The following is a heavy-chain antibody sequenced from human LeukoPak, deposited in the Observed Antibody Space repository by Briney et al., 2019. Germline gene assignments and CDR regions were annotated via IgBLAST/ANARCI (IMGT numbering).Heavy chain of an antibody. Sequence: PGGSLRLCCAASGYTLSSYWMHWVRQAPGKGLVWVQRINSDGSSTSYADSVNGRFTISRDNAKNTLYLQMNSLRAEDTAVYYCAREGGRITIFGVGNQGFDYWGQGTLVTVSS. CDR2: INSDGSST. V-gene: IGHV3-74*01. CDR1: GYTLSSYW. J-gene: IGHJ4*02. CDR3: AREGGRITIFGVGNQGFDY. D-gene: IGHD3-3*01.